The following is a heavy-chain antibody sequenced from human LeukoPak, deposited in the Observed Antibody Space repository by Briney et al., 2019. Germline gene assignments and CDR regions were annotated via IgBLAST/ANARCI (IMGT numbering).Heavy chain of an antibody. V-gene: IGHV4-59*08. CDR1: GGSISNYY. J-gene: IGHJ5*02. CDR2: IYYSGST. D-gene: IGHD3-10*01. CDR3: ARGAYFYGSGINWFDP. Sequence: SETLSLTCTVSGGSISNYYWSWIRQPPGKGLEWIGYIYYSGSTNYNPSLKSRVTISLDTSKNQFSLKLSSVTAADTAVYYCARGAYFYGSGINWFDPWGQGTLITVSS.